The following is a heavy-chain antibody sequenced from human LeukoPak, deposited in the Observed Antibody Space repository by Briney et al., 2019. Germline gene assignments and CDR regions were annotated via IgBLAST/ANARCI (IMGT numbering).Heavy chain of an antibody. J-gene: IGHJ4*02. CDR2: FSGSSTST. D-gene: IGHD5-12*01. V-gene: IGHV3-23*01. CDR1: GFTFSSYA. Sequence: GGSLRLSCAASGFTFSSYAMSWVRQAPGKGLEWVSAFSGSSTSTYYADSVKGRFTISRDNAKNTLYLQMNSLRAEDTAVYYCARDLGRGYDIFDYWGQGTLVTVSS. CDR3: ARDLGRGYDIFDY.